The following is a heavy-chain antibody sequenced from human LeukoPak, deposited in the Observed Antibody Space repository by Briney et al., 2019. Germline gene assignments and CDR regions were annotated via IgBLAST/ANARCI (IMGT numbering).Heavy chain of an antibody. CDR3: AKDRNAYYYDSSAFDY. J-gene: IGHJ4*02. V-gene: IGHV3-9*02. CDR1: GFTSDDYA. Sequence: GGSLRLSCAASGFTSDDYAMHWVRQAPGKGLEWVSGISWNSGSIGYADSVKGRFTISRDNAKNSLYLQMNSLRAEDMALYYCAKDRNAYYYDSSAFDYWGQGTLVTVSS. D-gene: IGHD3-22*01. CDR2: ISWNSGSI.